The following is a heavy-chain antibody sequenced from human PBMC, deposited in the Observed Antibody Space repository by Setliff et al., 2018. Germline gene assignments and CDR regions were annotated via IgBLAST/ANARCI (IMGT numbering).Heavy chain of an antibody. D-gene: IGHD2-8*01. CDR2: ISPYSGNT. CDR3: SRLVRYCTTTTCQRASGDDY. CDR1: GYTFTNYG. J-gene: IGHJ4*02. Sequence: ASVKVSCKASGYTFTNYGVTWVRQAPGQGLERMGWISPYSGNTYYAPELQGRVTLTTDTSTTTAYLELRSLTSDDTAVYYCSRLVRYCTTTTCQRASGDDYWGQGTLVTVSS. V-gene: IGHV1-18*01.